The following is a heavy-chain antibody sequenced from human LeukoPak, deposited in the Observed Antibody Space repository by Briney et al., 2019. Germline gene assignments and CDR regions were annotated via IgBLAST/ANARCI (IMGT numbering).Heavy chain of an antibody. CDR3: AKDHQYYDFWGAFDY. D-gene: IGHD3-3*01. CDR1: GFTFSSYG. V-gene: IGHV3-30*18. CDR2: ISYDGSNK. Sequence: PGRSLRLSCAASGFTFSSYGMHWVRQAPGKGLEWVAVISYDGSNKYYADSVKGRFTIFRDNSKNTLYLQMNSLRAEDTAVYYCAKDHQYYDFWGAFDYWGQGTLVTVSS. J-gene: IGHJ4*02.